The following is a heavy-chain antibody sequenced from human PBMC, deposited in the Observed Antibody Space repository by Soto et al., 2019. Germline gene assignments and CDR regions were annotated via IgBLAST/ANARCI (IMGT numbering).Heavy chain of an antibody. CDR1: GFIFENFG. J-gene: IGHJ3*02. D-gene: IGHD5-18*01. CDR3: ASLGYTAMVPFDI. CDR2: ISGSGFKK. V-gene: IGHV3-23*01. Sequence: GGSLRLSCAASGFIFENFGMSWVRQAPGKGLEWISSISGSGFKKYYADSVKGRFTISRDNAKNSLYLQMNSLRAEDTAVYYCASLGYTAMVPFDIWGQGTMVTVSS.